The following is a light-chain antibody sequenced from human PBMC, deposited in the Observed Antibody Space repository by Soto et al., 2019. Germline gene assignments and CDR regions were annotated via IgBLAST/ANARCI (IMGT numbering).Light chain of an antibody. CDR1: QSVSSN. CDR3: QQYHTSPLT. V-gene: IGKV3-15*01. Sequence: EIVITQSPTTLSVSPGERATLSCRASQSVSSNLAWYQQIPGQAPRLLIYGASARATAFPARFSGSGSGTDFTLTISRLEPEDFALYYCQQYHTSPLTFGQGTKVDIK. CDR2: GAS. J-gene: IGKJ1*01.